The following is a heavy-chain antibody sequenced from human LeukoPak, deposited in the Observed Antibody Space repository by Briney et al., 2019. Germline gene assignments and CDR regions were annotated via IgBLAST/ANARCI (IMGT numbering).Heavy chain of an antibody. CDR2: SSGSNTI. CDR3: VRTGGYSYGPFEY. Sequence: GGSLRLSCAASGLTLSGFIVNWVRQAPGKGLEWISYSSGSNTIYYADSVKGRFTISRDNAKNSLFLQMNSLRDEDTAVYYCVRTGGYSYGPFEYWGQGTLVTVSS. CDR1: GLTLSGFI. J-gene: IGHJ4*02. D-gene: IGHD5-18*01. V-gene: IGHV3-48*02.